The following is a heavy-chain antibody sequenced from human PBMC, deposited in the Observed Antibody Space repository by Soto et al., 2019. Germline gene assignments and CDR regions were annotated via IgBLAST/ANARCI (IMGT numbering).Heavy chain of an antibody. CDR1: GYSFTNYW. CDR2: IYPGDSDT. V-gene: IGHV5-51*01. Sequence: GESLKISCTASGYSFTNYWIGWVRQMPGKGPEWMGIIYPGDSDTRYSPSFQGQVTTSADKSTSTAYLLWSSLKASDTAICFCAGSIFCYGMDVWGRRTTVTVSS. J-gene: IGHJ6*02. CDR3: AGSIFCYGMDV.